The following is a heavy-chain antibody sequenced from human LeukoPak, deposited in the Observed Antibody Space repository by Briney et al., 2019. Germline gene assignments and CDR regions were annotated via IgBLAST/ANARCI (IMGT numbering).Heavy chain of an antibody. Sequence: SETLSLTCTVSGGSISYYFWNWIRQPPGKGLEWIGYIYYSGSTNYNPSLRSRVTISVDTSKNQFSLKVSSVTAADTAIYYCARTRSSTWYLFDYWGQGALVTVSS. J-gene: IGHJ4*02. CDR3: ARTRSSTWYLFDY. CDR2: IYYSGST. V-gene: IGHV4-59*01. D-gene: IGHD6-13*01. CDR1: GGSISYYF.